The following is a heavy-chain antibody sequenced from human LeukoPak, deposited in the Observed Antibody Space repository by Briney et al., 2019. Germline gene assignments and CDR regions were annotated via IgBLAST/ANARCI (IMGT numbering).Heavy chain of an antibody. V-gene: IGHV1-69*05. CDR1: GGTFSSYA. Sequence: ASVKVSCKASGGTFSSYAISWVRQAPGQGLEWMGGIIPIFGTTNYAQKFQGRVTITTDESTSTAYMELSSLRSEDTAVYYCAREPSSSWYFWFDPWGQGTLVTVSS. D-gene: IGHD6-13*01. CDR3: AREPSSSWYFWFDP. J-gene: IGHJ5*02. CDR2: IIPIFGTT.